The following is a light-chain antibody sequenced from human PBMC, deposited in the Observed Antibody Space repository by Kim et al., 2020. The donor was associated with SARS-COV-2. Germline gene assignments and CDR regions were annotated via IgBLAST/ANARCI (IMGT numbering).Light chain of an antibody. CDR2: DAT. J-gene: IGKJ1*01. V-gene: IGKV3-15*01. CDR1: QTSNNR. Sequence: PEERATPSGRASQTSNNRLGWYQQKPGQAPRLLIYDATTRATGIPARFIGSGSETDFTLTISSLQSEDFAVYYCQQSNDWPPLTFGQGTKVDIK. CDR3: QQSNDWPPLT.